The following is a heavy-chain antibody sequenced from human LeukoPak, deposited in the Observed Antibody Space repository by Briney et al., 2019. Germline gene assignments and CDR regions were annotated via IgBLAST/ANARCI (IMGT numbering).Heavy chain of an antibody. CDR2: IHTNTGNQ. V-gene: IGHV7-4-1*02. D-gene: IGHD3-22*01. CDR1: GYTFTSYA. CDR3: ARAQNPFYYYDSPDFDF. Sequence: GASVKVSCKASGYTFTSYAMHWVRQAPGRGLEWMGFIHTNTGNQTYAQGFTGRFVFSLDTSVSTAYLQISSLKAEDTAVYYCARAQNPFYYYDSPDFDFWGQGTLVTVSS. J-gene: IGHJ4*02.